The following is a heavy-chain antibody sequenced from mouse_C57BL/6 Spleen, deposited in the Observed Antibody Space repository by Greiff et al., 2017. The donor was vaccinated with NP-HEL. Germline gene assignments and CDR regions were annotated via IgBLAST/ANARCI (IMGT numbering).Heavy chain of an antibody. CDR2: IHPNSGST. CDR1: GYTFTSYW. J-gene: IGHJ2*01. Sequence: QVQLKQPGAELVKPGASVKLSCKASGYTFTSYWMHWVKQRPGQGLEWIGMIHPNSGSTNYNEKFKSKATLTVDKSSSTAYMQLSSLTSEDSAVYYCARRITTVVGGYYFDYWGQGTTLTVSS. V-gene: IGHV1-64*01. CDR3: ARRITTVVGGYYFDY. D-gene: IGHD1-1*01.